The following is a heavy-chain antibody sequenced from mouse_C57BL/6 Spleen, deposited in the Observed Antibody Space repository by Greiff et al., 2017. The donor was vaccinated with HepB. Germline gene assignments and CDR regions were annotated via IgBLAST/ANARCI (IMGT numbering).Heavy chain of an antibody. Sequence: QVTLKECGPGILQPSQTLSLTCSFSGFSLSTFGMGVGWIRQPSGKGLEWLAHIWWDDDKYYNPALKSRLTISKDTSKNQVFLKIANVDTADTATYYCARMGVWLRRGDYYAMDYWGQGTSVTVSS. CDR2: IWWDDDK. D-gene: IGHD2-2*01. CDR3: ARMGVWLRRGDYYAMDY. V-gene: IGHV8-8*01. CDR1: GFSLSTFGMG. J-gene: IGHJ4*01.